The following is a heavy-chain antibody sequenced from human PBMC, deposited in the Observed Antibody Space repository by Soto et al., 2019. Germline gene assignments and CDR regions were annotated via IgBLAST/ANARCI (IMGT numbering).Heavy chain of an antibody. CDR1: GYTFTSHD. V-gene: IGHV1-8*01. CDR2: MNPNSGNT. CDR3: ARWDYGYYARFDY. Sequence: QVQLVQSGAEVKKPGASVKVSCKASGYTFTSHDINWVRQATGQGLEWMGWMNPNSGNTGYAQKFQGRVTMTRNTSISTTYMELSSLRSEYTAVYYCARWDYGYYARFDYWGQGTLVTVSS. D-gene: IGHD4-17*01. J-gene: IGHJ4*02.